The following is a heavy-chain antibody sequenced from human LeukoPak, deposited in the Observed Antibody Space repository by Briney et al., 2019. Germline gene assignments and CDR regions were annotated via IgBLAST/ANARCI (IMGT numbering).Heavy chain of an antibody. CDR2: IDPSDSYT. V-gene: IGHV5-10-1*01. Sequence: GESLRISCQGSGYSFTRYRIRRVRQMPGKGLEWMGRIDPSDSYTNYSPSFQGHVTISADKSISTAYLQWSSLKASDTAMYYCARRGFRGGSCFFDYWGQGTLVTVSS. D-gene: IGHD2-15*01. CDR3: ARRGFRGGSCFFDY. CDR1: GYSFTRYR. J-gene: IGHJ4*02.